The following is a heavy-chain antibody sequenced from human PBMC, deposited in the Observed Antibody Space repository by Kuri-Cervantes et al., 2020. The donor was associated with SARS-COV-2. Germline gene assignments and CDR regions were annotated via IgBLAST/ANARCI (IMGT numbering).Heavy chain of an antibody. CDR2: IKSNADGGTV. CDR3: NTDKPTVVSRDY. CDR1: GFSFSGYW. D-gene: IGHD5/OR15-5a*01. V-gene: IGHV3-15*01. J-gene: IGHJ4*02. Sequence: GGSLRLSCAASGFSFSGYWMSWVRQAPGKGLEWVGRIKSNADGGTVDYAVAVEGRFTISRDDSKNTLFLQMNGLRVEDTAKYYCNTDKPTVVSRDYWGPGVPVTVSS.